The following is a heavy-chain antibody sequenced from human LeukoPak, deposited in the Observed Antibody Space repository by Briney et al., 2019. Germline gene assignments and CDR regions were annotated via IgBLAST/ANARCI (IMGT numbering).Heavy chain of an antibody. CDR1: GFSIRINY. J-gene: IGHJ1*01. CDR3: ARDLDGDLGFHH. Sequence: PGGSLRLSCTASGFSIRINYMSWVRQAPGKGLEWVSVIYSGGDTFYTDSVKGRFTISRDNSKNTVYLQMNSLTAADTAVYYCARDLDGDLGFHHWGQGTLVTVSS. CDR2: IYSGGDT. D-gene: IGHD4-17*01. V-gene: IGHV3-66*01.